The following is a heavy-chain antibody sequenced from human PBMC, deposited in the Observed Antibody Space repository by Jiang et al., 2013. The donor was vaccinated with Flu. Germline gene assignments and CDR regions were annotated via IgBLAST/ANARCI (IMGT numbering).Heavy chain of an antibody. CDR2: MNPNSGNT. D-gene: IGHD5-18*01. J-gene: IGHJ6*02. CDR3: ASISQNTYSYGLRYYYGMDV. V-gene: IGHV1-8*02. Sequence: SVKVSCKASGGTFSSYAISWVRQATGQGLEWMGWMNPNSGNTGYAQKFQGRVTMTRNTSISTAYMELSSLRSEDTAVYYCASISQNTYSYGLRYYYGMDVWGQGTTVTVSS. CDR1: GGTFSSYA.